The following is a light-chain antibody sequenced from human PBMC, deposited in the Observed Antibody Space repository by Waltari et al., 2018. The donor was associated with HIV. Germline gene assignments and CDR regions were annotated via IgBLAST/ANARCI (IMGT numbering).Light chain of an antibody. Sequence: QSGLSQPPSTSRPPGQRVVISCSGRSSNVGKNYVSWFQQLPGAAPRLLIYRNDRRPSGIPDRFTAAKSGTSASLVISGLRSDDEAEYFCASWDDALSSWLFGGGTKLTVL. CDR1: SSNVGKNY. CDR2: RND. J-gene: IGLJ2*01. CDR3: ASWDDALSSWL. V-gene: IGLV1-47*01.